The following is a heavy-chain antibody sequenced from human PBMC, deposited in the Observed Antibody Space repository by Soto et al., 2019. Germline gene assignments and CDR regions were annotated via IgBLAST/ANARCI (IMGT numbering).Heavy chain of an antibody. D-gene: IGHD2-15*01. V-gene: IGHV1-58*01. J-gene: IGHJ6*02. Sequence: SVKVSGKASGFTFTSSAVQWVRQARGQRLEWIGWIVVGSGNTNYAQKFQERVTITRDMSTSTAYMELSSLRSEDTAVYYCAAGYCSGGSCYPYYYGMDVWGQGTTVTVSS. CDR1: GFTFTSSA. CDR3: AAGYCSGGSCYPYYYGMDV. CDR2: IVVGSGNT.